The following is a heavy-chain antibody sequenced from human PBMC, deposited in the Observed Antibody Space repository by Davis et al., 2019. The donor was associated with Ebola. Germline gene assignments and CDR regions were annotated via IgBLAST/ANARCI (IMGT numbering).Heavy chain of an antibody. J-gene: IGHJ6*02. V-gene: IGHV4-61*05. CDR3: ARQLGSNYYYYYGMDV. D-gene: IGHD4-11*01. CDR1: GGSISITNHY. Sequence: MPSETLSLTCSVSGGSISITNHYWGWIRPTPGKGLAWIGYIYYSGSTNYNPSLKSRVTISVDTSKNQFSLKLSSVTAADTAVYYCARQLGSNYYYYYGMDVWGQGTTVTVSS. CDR2: IYYSGST.